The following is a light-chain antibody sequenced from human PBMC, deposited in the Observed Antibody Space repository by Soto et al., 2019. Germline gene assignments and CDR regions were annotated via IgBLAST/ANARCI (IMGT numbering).Light chain of an antibody. Sequence: QLTQAPSLLSASVGDRVTITCRASPSIGSYLNWYQHKPGEAPKLLIFAADTLKSGVPSRFSGSGFNKEFTLTVTSLQPEDFATYCCQQNYDVPYTFGLGTRVEIK. V-gene: IGKV1-39*01. CDR3: QQNYDVPYT. J-gene: IGKJ2*01. CDR2: AAD. CDR1: PSIGSY.